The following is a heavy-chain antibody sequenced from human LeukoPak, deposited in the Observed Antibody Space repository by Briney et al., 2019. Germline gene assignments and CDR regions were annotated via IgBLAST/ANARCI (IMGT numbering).Heavy chain of an antibody. CDR1: GFTFSSYA. J-gene: IGHJ4*02. CDR3: ARDSARSSGWYETYYFDY. Sequence: GGSLGLSCAASGFTFSSYAMHWVRQAPGKGLEWVAVISYDGSNKYYADSVKGRFTISRDNSKNTLYLQMNSLRAEDTAVYYCARDSARSSGWYETYYFDYWGQGTLVTVSS. CDR2: ISYDGSNK. D-gene: IGHD6-19*01. V-gene: IGHV3-30-3*01.